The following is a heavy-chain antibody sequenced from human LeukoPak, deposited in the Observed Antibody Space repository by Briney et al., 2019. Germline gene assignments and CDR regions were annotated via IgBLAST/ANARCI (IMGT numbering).Heavy chain of an antibody. V-gene: IGHV4-4*07. CDR1: GGSISYYY. CDR3: ARGRVYSYGLWDSLKLFDY. Sequence: NPSETLSLTCTVSGGSISYYYWNWIRQPTGKGLEWIGRIYTSGRTYYNPSLKSRVTISVDTSKNQFSLNLTSVTAADTAVYYCARGRVYSYGLWDSLKLFDYWGQGTLVTVSS. J-gene: IGHJ4*02. CDR2: IYTSGRT. D-gene: IGHD5-18*01.